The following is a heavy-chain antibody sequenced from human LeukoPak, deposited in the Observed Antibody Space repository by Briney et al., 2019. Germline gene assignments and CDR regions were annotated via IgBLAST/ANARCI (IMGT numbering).Heavy chain of an antibody. D-gene: IGHD1-26*01. V-gene: IGHV1-24*01. CDR3: ATNTYSGSYPKWFDP. CDR2: FDPEDGET. Sequence: ASVKVSGKVSGYTLTELSMHWVRQAPGKGLEWMGGFDPEDGETIYAQKFQGRVTMTEDTSTDTAYMELSSLRSEDTAVYYCATNTYSGSYPKWFDPWGQGTLVTVSS. CDR1: GYTLTELS. J-gene: IGHJ5*02.